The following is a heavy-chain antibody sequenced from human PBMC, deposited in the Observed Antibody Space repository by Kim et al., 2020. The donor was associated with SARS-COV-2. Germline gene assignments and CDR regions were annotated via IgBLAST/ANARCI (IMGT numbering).Heavy chain of an antibody. D-gene: IGHD6-13*01. CDR1: GGFISSSSHY. Sequence: SETLSLTCSVSGGFISSSSHYWGWIRQPPGKGLEWIGSILYSGSTSYNPSLKSRVTISIDTSKNHFFLRLSSVTAADTAVYYCARNIAVAGSRALLCDYYDGLDYYNSLHYWGGGTRVTVSS. V-gene: IGHV4-39*02. CDR3: ARNIAVAGSRALLCDYYDGLDYYNSLHY. CDR2: ILYSGST. J-gene: IGHJ4*02.